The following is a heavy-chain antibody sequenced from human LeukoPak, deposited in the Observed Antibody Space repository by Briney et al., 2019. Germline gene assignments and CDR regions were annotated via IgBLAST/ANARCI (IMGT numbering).Heavy chain of an antibody. CDR1: GVTFSSYG. V-gene: IGHV3-23*01. D-gene: IGHD3-10*01. CDR2: ISGGGGST. CDR3: AKAKDYYGSGVSLDY. J-gene: IGHJ4*02. Sequence: PGGSLRLSCAASGVTFSSYGMSWVRQAPGKGLGWVSTISGGGGSTYYADSVKGRFTISRDNSKNTLYLQMNSLRAEDTAVYYCAKAKDYYGSGVSLDYWGQGTLVTVSS.